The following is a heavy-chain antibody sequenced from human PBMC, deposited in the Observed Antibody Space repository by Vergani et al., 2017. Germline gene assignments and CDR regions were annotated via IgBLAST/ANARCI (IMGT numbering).Heavy chain of an antibody. J-gene: IGHJ6*02. CDR1: GFTFSDYY. V-gene: IGHV3-11*05. CDR3: ARDRSSYGMDV. Sequence: QVQLVESGGGLVKPGGSLRLSCAASGFTFSDYYMSWIRPAPGKGLEWVSYISSSSSYTNYADSVKGRFTISRDNAKNSLYLQMNSLRAEDTAVYYCARDRSSYGMDVWGQGTTGTVSS. CDR2: ISSSSSYT.